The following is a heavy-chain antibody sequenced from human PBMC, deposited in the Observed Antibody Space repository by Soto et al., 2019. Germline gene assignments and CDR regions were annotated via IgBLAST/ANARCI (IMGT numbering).Heavy chain of an antibody. CDR2: IYYSGST. Sequence: QLQLQESGPGLVKPSETLSLTCTVSGVSISSSSYYWGWIRQPPGKGLEWIGSIYYSGSTYYNPSLKSRVTISVDTSKKQFSLELRSVTAADTAVYYCARQELGDWGQGTMVTVSS. D-gene: IGHD3-16*01. CDR1: GVSISSSSYY. V-gene: IGHV4-39*01. CDR3: ARQELGD. J-gene: IGHJ3*01.